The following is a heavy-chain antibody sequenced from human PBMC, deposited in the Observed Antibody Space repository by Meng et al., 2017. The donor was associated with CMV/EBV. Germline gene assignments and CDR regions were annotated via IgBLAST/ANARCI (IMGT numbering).Heavy chain of an antibody. J-gene: IGHJ5*02. CDR1: GFSLSTSGVG. Sequence: SGPTLVKPTQTLTLTCTFSGFSLSTSGVGVGWIRQPPGKALEWLALIYWNDDKRYSPSLKSRLTITKDTSKNQVVLTMTNMDPVDTATYYCAYRRYYYDSSGFDPWGQGTLVTVSS. CDR2: IYWNDDK. CDR3: AYRRYYYDSSGFDP. V-gene: IGHV2-5*01. D-gene: IGHD3-22*01.